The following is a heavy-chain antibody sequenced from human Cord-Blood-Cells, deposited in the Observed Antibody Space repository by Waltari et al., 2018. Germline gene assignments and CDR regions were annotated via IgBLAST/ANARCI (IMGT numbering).Heavy chain of an antibody. CDR1: GYTFTSYD. V-gene: IGHV1-8*01. Sequence: QVQLVQSGAEVKKPGASVKVSCKASGYTFTSYDINWVRQATGQGLEWMGWMNPDRCNTGYAQKFQGRVTMTRNTSISTAYMGLSSLRSEDTAVYYCARVGRGSGYYTGFWGWGQGTLVTVSS. J-gene: IGHJ4*02. CDR2: MNPDRCNT. CDR3: ARVGRGSGYYTGFWG. D-gene: IGHD3-3*01.